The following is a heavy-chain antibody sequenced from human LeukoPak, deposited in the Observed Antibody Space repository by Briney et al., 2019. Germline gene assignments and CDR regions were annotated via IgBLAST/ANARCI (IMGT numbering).Heavy chain of an antibody. D-gene: IGHD4-17*01. Sequence: SVKVSCWASGGTFSSYAISWVRQAPGQGLEWMGGIIPIFGTANYAQKFQGRVTITADESTSTAYMELSSLRSEDTAVYYCARRDYGDYGSWLGFDPWGQGTLVTVSS. CDR2: IIPIFGTA. V-gene: IGHV1-69*01. CDR1: GGTFSSYA. J-gene: IGHJ5*02. CDR3: ARRDYGDYGSWLGFDP.